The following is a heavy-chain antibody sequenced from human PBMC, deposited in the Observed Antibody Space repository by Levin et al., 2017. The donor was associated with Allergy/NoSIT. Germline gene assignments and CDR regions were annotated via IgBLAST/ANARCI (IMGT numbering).Heavy chain of an antibody. Sequence: PGGSLRLSCAASGFTFSSYGMHWVRQAPGKGLEWVAVISYDGSNKYYADSVKGRFTISRDNSKNTLYLQMNSLRAEDTAVYYCAKVDSRYSYGPNPFDYWGQGTLVTVSS. J-gene: IGHJ4*02. CDR3: AKVDSRYSYGPNPFDY. D-gene: IGHD5-18*01. CDR2: ISYDGSNK. CDR1: GFTFSSYG. V-gene: IGHV3-30*18.